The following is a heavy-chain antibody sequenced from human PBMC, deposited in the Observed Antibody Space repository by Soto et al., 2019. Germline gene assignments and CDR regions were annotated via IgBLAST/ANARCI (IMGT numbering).Heavy chain of an antibody. CDR3: ARFWSRSYGLDV. V-gene: IGHV1-69*02. CDR1: GGTFSSYT. CDR2: IIPILGIA. J-gene: IGHJ6*02. D-gene: IGHD3-3*01. Sequence: EASVKVSCKASGGTFSSYTISWVRQAPGQGLEWMGRIIPILGIANYAQKFQGRVTITADKSTSTAYMELSSLRSEDTAVYYCARFWSRSYGLDVWGQGTTVTVSS.